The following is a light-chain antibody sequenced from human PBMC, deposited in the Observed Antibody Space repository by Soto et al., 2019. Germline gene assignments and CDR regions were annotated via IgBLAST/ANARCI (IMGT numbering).Light chain of an antibody. CDR3: QQYGTSPFT. CDR2: GAS. Sequence: EVVMTQSPATLSVSPGEGVTLSCRASQGIGDTLAWYQHKPGQTPRLLIYGASSRATGIPDRFRASASGTDFTLTISRLEPEDFAVYYCQQYGTSPFTFGGGTKVDIK. J-gene: IGKJ4*01. V-gene: IGKV3-20*01. CDR1: QGIGDT.